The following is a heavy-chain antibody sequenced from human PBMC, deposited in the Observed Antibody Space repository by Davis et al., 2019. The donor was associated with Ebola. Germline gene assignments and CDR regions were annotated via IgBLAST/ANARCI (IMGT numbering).Heavy chain of an antibody. CDR3: ARDSYYYGSGSYIAYFDY. CDR2: MSTSGSKT. V-gene: IGHV3-21*01. J-gene: IGHJ4*02. CDR1: GFTLRSYV. Sequence: GGSLRLSCAVSGFTLRSYVVSWVRQAPGAGLELVASMSTSGSKTDYGDSVKGRFTISRDNAKNSLYLQMNSLRAEDTAVYYCARDSYYYGSGSYIAYFDYWGQGTLVTVSS. D-gene: IGHD3-10*01.